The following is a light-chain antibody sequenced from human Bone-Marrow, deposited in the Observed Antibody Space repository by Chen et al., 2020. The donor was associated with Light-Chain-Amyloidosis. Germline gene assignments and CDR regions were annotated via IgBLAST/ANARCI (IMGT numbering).Light chain of an antibody. CDR2: DVI. Sequence: QSALTQPASVSGSPGQSNTVSCTGASSDVSWYQQHPGKAPKLVIYDVINRPSGVSSRFSGSKSGNTAYLTISGLQAEDEADYFCSSSATSNTWVFGGGTKLTVL. CDR1: SSDV. CDR3: SSSATSNTWV. J-gene: IGLJ3*02. V-gene: IGLV2-14*03.